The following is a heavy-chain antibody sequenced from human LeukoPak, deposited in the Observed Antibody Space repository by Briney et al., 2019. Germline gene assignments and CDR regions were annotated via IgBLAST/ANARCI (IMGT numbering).Heavy chain of an antibody. D-gene: IGHD5-24*01. J-gene: IGHJ3*02. CDR2: IYNSGIT. V-gene: IGHV4-31*11. CDR1: GGSFSDYY. CDR3: ARVGDGYNYGAFDI. Sequence: SETVSLTCAVYGGSFSDYYWSWIRQHPGKGLEWIGYIYNSGITYYNPSLKSRATISVHTSKSQFSLRLSSVTAADTAVYYCARVGDGYNYGAFDIWGQGTMVTVSS.